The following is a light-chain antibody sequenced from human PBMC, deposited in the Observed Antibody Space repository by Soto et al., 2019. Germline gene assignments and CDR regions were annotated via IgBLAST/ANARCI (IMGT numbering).Light chain of an antibody. J-gene: IGLJ1*01. CDR2: EVT. CDR3: SSYAGSTDYV. CDR1: SSDVGGYNY. Sequence: QSVLTQPPPASGSPGQSVTISCSGTSSDVGGYNYVSWYQQHPGKAPKLMIYEVTKRPSGVPDRFSGSKSGNTASLTVSGLRAEDEADYYCSSYAGSTDYVFGTGTKVTVL. V-gene: IGLV2-8*01.